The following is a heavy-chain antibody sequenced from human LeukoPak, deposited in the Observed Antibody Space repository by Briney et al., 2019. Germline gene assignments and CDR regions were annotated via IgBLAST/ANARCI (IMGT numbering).Heavy chain of an antibody. CDR2: ISYDASNK. D-gene: IGHD6-19*01. Sequence: GGSLRLSCAASGFTFSSYSLHWVRQAPGKGLEWVAVISYDASNKYYADSVKGRFTISRDNSKNTLYLQMNSLRPEDTAVYYCARGVRIAVAGNIDYWGQGTLVTVSS. J-gene: IGHJ4*02. CDR3: ARGVRIAVAGNIDY. CDR1: GFTFSSYS. V-gene: IGHV3-30*04.